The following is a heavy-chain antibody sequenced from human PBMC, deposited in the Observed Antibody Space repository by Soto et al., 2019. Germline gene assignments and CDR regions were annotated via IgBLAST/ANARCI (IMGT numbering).Heavy chain of an antibody. CDR2: ISGSGGST. CDR3: AKWSYDFWSGYYTGIEPAPFDL. J-gene: IGHJ5*02. D-gene: IGHD3-3*01. V-gene: IGHV3-23*01. Sequence: GGSLRLSCAASGFTFSSYAMSWVRQAPGKGLEWVSAISGSGGSTYYADSVKGRFTISRDNSKNTLYLQMNSLRAEDTAVYYCAKWSYDFWSGYYTGIEPAPFDLWAQRTLVTVSS. CDR1: GFTFSSYA.